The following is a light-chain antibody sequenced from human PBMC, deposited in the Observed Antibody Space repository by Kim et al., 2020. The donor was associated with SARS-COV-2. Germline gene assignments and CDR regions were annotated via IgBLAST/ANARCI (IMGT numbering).Light chain of an antibody. CDR1: QSISND. CDR3: QQSYSIPT. J-gene: IGKJ4*01. Sequence: DIQMTQSPSSLSASVGDRVTITCRASQSISNDLNWYQQIAGKAPKLVIYSTSNLESGVPSRFSGSGSGTDFTLTIDSLQPEDFATYDCQQSYSIPTFGGGTKVEIK. V-gene: IGKV1-39*01. CDR2: STS.